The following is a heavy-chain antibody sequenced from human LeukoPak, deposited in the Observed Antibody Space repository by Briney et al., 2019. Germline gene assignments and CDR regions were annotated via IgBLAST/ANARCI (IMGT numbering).Heavy chain of an antibody. V-gene: IGHV1-46*01. CDR3: AREAAAPNWFDP. Sequence: ASVKVSCKASGYTFTSYYMHWVRQAPGQGLEWMGIINPRGGSTSYAQKFQGRVTMTRDTSTSTVYMELSSLRSEDTAVYYCAREAAAPNWFDPWGQGTLVTVSS. D-gene: IGHD6-13*01. J-gene: IGHJ5*02. CDR2: INPRGGST. CDR1: GYTFTSYY.